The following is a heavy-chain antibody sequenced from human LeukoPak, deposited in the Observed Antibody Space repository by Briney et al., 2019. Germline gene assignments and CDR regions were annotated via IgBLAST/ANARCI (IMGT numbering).Heavy chain of an antibody. Sequence: GGSLRLSCAASGFTFSSYWMHWVRQAPGKGLVWVSRINSDGSSTTYADSVKGRFTISRDNAKNTLYLQMNSLRAEDTALYYCAKDGGRLTPAFDYWGQGTLVTVSS. D-gene: IGHD4-17*01. CDR3: AKDGGRLTPAFDY. J-gene: IGHJ4*02. CDR2: INSDGSST. CDR1: GFTFSSYW. V-gene: IGHV3-74*01.